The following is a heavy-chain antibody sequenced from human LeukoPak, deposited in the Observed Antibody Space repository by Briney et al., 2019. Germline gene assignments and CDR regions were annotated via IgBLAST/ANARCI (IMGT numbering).Heavy chain of an antibody. V-gene: IGHV3-30*18. CDR2: VSPDGSHV. CDR3: AKADTFENYFDS. D-gene: IGHD3-9*01. J-gene: IGHJ4*02. CDR1: GFTFSTFG. Sequence: GGSLRLSCAASGFTFSTFGMNGVRQAAGKGLEWVALVSPDGSHVNYADSVKGRFTISRDNSKNMMNLQMNSLTSDDTAVYFCAKADTFENYFDSWGQGTLVTVSS.